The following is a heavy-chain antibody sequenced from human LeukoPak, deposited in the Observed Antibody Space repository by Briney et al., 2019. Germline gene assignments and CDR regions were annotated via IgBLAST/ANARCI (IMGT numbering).Heavy chain of an antibody. V-gene: IGHV3-48*04. CDR1: GFTFSTYS. CDR2: ISSSSSSI. Sequence: PGGSLRLSCAASGFTFSTYSMNWVRQAPGKGLEWVSYISSSSSSIYYTDSVKGRFTISRDNAKNPLYLQMNSLRAEDTALYYCARGLVAAIRTMDYWGQGALVTVSS. J-gene: IGHJ4*02. D-gene: IGHD1-26*01. CDR3: ARGLVAAIRTMDY.